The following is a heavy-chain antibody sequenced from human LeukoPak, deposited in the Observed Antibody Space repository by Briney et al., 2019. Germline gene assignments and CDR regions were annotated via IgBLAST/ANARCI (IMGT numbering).Heavy chain of an antibody. CDR2: INHSGST. Sequence: SETLSLTCAVYGGSFSGYYWSWIRQPPGKGLEWIGEINHSGSTNYNPSLKSRVTISVDTSKNQFSLKLSSVTAADSAVYYCSRRGYYYYYMDVWGKGTTVTVSS. V-gene: IGHV4-34*01. D-gene: IGHD3-10*01. CDR1: GGSFSGYY. CDR3: SRRGYYYYYMDV. J-gene: IGHJ6*03.